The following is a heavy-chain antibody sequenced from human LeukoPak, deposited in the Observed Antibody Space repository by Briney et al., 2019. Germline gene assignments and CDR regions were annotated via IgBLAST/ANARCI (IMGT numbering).Heavy chain of an antibody. CDR3: ARDGYMVRGVELFYH. V-gene: IGHV3-21*01. J-gene: IGHJ4*02. Sequence: PGGSLRLSCAASGFTFSSYSMNWVRQAPGKGLEWVSSISSSSSYIYYADSVKGRFTISRDNAKNSLYLQMNSLRAEDTAVYYCARDGYMVRGVELFYHWGQGTLVTVSS. D-gene: IGHD3-10*01. CDR1: GFTFSSYS. CDR2: ISSSSSYI.